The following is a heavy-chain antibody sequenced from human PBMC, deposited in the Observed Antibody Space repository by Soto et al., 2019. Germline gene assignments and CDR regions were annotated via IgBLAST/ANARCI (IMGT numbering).Heavy chain of an antibody. J-gene: IGHJ5*02. CDR2: IIPIFGIA. V-gene: IGHV1-69*13. D-gene: IGHD1-1*01. CDR3: AKAAQTRDNWNDLGNWFDP. Sequence: WAAVKVSCKESVGTFSSYAIAWVRQAPGQWLEWMGGIIPIFGIANYAQKFQGRVAITADESTNTAYMEMSSMRSDDTAMYYCAKAAQTRDNWNDLGNWFDPWGQGPMVTASS. CDR1: VGTFSSYA.